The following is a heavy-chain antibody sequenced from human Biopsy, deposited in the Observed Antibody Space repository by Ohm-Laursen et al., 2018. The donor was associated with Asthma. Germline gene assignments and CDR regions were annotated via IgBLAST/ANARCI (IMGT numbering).Heavy chain of an antibody. CDR1: GGSIGSGAYY. CDR2: ISGSGGST. CDR3: ASQSSGPDFWSGYYYFDY. J-gene: IGHJ4*02. Sequence: LSLTCTVSGGSIGSGAYYWSWVRQAPGKGLEWVSAISGSGGSTYYADSVKGRFTISRDNSKNTLYLQMNSLRAEDTAVYYCASQSSGPDFWSGYYYFDYWGQGTLVTVSS. D-gene: IGHD3-3*01. V-gene: IGHV3-23*01.